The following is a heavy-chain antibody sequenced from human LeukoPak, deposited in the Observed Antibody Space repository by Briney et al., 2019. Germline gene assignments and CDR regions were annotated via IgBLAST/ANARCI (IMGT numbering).Heavy chain of an antibody. V-gene: IGHV3-23*01. Sequence: GGSLRLSCAASGFTFSSYAMSWVRQAPGKGLEWVSAISGSGGSTYYADSVKGRFTISRDNSKNTLYLQMNSLRADDTAVFYCARDDGLRTVDYWGQGTLVTVSS. CDR2: ISGSGGST. D-gene: IGHD4-17*01. J-gene: IGHJ4*02. CDR3: ARDDGLRTVDY. CDR1: GFTFSSYA.